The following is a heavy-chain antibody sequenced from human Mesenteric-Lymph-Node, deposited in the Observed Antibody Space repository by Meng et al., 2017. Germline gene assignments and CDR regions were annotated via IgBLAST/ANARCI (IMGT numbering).Heavy chain of an antibody. J-gene: IGHJ3*01. D-gene: IGHD4-17*01. V-gene: IGHV3-23*01. Sequence: GESLKISCTASGFTFSSYAMSWVRQAPGKGLEWVSSISGSGGSTYYADSVKGRFTISRDNSKNTLWLQMNSLRAEDTAVYYCAKDPNGDYLGAFDFWGQGTMVTVSS. CDR1: GFTFSSYA. CDR2: ISGSGGST. CDR3: AKDPNGDYLGAFDF.